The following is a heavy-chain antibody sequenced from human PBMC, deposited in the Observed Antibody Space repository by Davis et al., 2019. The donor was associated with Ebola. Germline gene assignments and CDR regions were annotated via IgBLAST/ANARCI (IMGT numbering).Heavy chain of an antibody. Sequence: PGGSLRLSCAASGFTFSSYSMNWVRQAPGKGLEWVSSISSSSSYIYYADSVKGRFTISRDNAKNSLYLQMNSLRAEDTAVYYCAKGKGYCSDISCYSYDAFGSWGQGTMVTVST. CDR1: GFTFSSYS. CDR3: AKGKGYCSDISCYSYDAFGS. CDR2: ISSSSSYI. V-gene: IGHV3-21*01. D-gene: IGHD2-2*01. J-gene: IGHJ3*02.